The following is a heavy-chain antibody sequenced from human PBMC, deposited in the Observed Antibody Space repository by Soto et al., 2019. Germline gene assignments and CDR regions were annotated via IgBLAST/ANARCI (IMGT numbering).Heavy chain of an antibody. V-gene: IGHV1-18*01. CDR1: GYTFTSYG. J-gene: IGHJ4*02. CDR2: VSAYNGDT. D-gene: IGHD2-8*01. Sequence: ASVKVSCKASGYTFTSYGISWVRQAPGQGLEWMGWVSAYNGDTNYAQNFQGRVTMTTDTSTSTAYMDLRSLRSDDTATYYCARDRGYCANGVCFRYDYWGQRTLVTVSS. CDR3: ARDRGYCANGVCFRYDY.